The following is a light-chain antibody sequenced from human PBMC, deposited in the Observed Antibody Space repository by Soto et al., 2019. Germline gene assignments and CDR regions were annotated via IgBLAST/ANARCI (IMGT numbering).Light chain of an antibody. V-gene: IGKV3-20*01. Sequence: DIVLTQSPDTLSLSPWEGATLSCLASQSVSSSYLAWYQQRPGQAPRLLVYGASSRATGISDRFSGSGSGTDFTLTISRLEPEDFAVYYCQHYVSPPITFGQGTRLQIK. CDR1: QSVSSSY. J-gene: IGKJ5*01. CDR3: QHYVSPPIT. CDR2: GAS.